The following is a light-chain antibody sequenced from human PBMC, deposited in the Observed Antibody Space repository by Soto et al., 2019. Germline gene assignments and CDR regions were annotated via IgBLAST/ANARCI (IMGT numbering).Light chain of an antibody. V-gene: IGLV2-14*01. CDR1: SSDVGGYNY. Sequence: SALTQPASVSGSPGQSITISCTGTSSDVGGYNYVSWYQQHPGKAPKLIIYEVSTRPSGISNRFSGSKSGNTASLTISGLQAEDEADYYCSSFASTTSVLFGGGTKVTVL. CDR2: EVS. CDR3: SSFASTTSVL. J-gene: IGLJ2*01.